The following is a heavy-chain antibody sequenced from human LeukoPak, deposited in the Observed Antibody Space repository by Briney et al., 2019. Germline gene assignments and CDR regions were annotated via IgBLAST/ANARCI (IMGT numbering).Heavy chain of an antibody. CDR3: ARDTVGGRWDGYKMFDP. V-gene: IGHV4-4*07. CDR2: IYTSGTT. D-gene: IGHD5-24*01. Sequence: TSETLSLTCTVSGCSISNYYWSWIRQPAGKGLEWIGRIYTSGTTNYNPSLKSRVTRSVDTSKNQVSQKLISVTAADTAVYYGARDTVGGRWDGYKMFDPWGQGTLVTVSS. J-gene: IGHJ5*02. CDR1: GCSISNYY.